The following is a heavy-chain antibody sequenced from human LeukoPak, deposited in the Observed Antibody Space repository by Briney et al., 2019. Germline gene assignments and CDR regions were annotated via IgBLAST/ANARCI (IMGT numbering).Heavy chain of an antibody. CDR2: ISPDGGTT. CDR1: GRTIDEYA. D-gene: IGHD5-24*01. J-gene: IGHJ4*02. Sequence: AWGSLRLSCAASGRTIDEYAMFWVRQAPGKGLEWVALISPDGGTTFYTDSVTGRFTISRDNSKNSLYLQMNSLTTEDTAFYYCASRYLQFDYWGQGTLVTVSS. CDR3: ASRYLQFDY. V-gene: IGHV3-43*02.